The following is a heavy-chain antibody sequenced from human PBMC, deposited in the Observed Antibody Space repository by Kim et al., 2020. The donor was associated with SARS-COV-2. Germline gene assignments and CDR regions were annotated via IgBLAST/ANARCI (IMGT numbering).Heavy chain of an antibody. CDR3: TTGTLTGYYRGGYSYGLDY. V-gene: IGHV3-15*01. CDR2: IKSKTDGGTT. Sequence: GGSLRLSCAASGFTFSNAWMSWVRQAPGKGLEWVGRIKSKTDGGTTDYAAPVKGRFTISRDDSKNTLYLQMNSLKTEDTAVYYCTTGTLTGYYRGGYSYGLDYWGQGTLVTVSS. D-gene: IGHD3-9*01. CDR1: GFTFSNAW. J-gene: IGHJ4*02.